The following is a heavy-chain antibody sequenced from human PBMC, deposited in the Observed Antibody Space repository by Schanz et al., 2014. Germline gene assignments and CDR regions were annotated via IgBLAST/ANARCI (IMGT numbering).Heavy chain of an antibody. CDR2: IIPLLGTT. D-gene: IGHD2-2*01. CDR3: AGYCSSTACLGWFDP. CDR1: GGSFSTFA. J-gene: IGHJ5*02. V-gene: IGHV1-69*08. Sequence: QVQLVQSGAEVKKPGSSVKVSCQSSGGSFSTFALSWERQTPGQGREWMGRIIPLLGTTNYAQKFQGRVTIPADKSTGPVYVELSSLRSEDPAGYYCAGYCSSTACLGWFDPWGQGTLVTVSS.